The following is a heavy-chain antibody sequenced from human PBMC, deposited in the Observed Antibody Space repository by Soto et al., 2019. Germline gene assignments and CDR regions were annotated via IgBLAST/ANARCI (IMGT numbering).Heavy chain of an antibody. D-gene: IGHD2-15*01. V-gene: IGHV1-3*01. CDR2: INAGNGNT. Sequence: RLEWMGWINAGNGNTKYSQKFQGRVTITRDTSASTAYMELSSLRSEDTAVYYCARDPLTFFFFQAEDGIRDTVPVSAFLLNRSSDL. CDR3: ARDPLTFFFFQAEDGIRDTVPVSAFLLNRSSDL. J-gene: IGHJ2*01.